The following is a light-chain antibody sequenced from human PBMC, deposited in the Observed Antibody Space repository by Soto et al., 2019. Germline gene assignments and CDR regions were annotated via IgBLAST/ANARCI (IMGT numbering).Light chain of an antibody. CDR2: GAS. J-gene: IGKJ5*01. Sequence: EIVLTHSPASLSLSPGERATLSCRASQSVDSHLVWYQQKPGQAPRLLIFGASNRATGIPARFSGSGSGTDFTLAINRLEPDDFAVYYCQQRNDWPITFGQGTRLEI. CDR3: QQRNDWPIT. V-gene: IGKV3-11*01. CDR1: QSVDSH.